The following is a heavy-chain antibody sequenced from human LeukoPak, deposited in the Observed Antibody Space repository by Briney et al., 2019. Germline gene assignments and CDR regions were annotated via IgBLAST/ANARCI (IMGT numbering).Heavy chain of an antibody. CDR1: GGSISSYY. D-gene: IGHD6-13*01. V-gene: IGHV4-59*01. CDR2: IYHGGST. CDR3: ASLTGGYSSSWYSAHY. Sequence: PSETLSLTCTVSGGSISSYYWSWLRQPPGKGLEWIGYIYHGGSTSYNPSLKSRVTISLDTYNNQFSLRLSSVTAADTAASSCASLTGGYSSSWYSAHYWGQGTLVTVSS. J-gene: IGHJ4*02.